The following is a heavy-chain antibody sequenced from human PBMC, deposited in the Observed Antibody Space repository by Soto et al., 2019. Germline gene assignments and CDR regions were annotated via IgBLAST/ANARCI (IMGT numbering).Heavy chain of an antibody. J-gene: IGHJ6*02. Sequence: QLQLQESGSGLVKPSQKLSLTCTVSGGSINSGGYSWSWIRQPPGKGLEWIGYIYRSGSAYYSPSLQNRLTISVGTSKNHFSLNLTSVTAADTAVYYCAVSGRGGLDVWGQGTTVTVSS. CDR3: AVSGRGGLDV. CDR2: IYRSGSA. D-gene: IGHD3-10*01. CDR1: GGSINSGGYS. V-gene: IGHV4-30-2*01.